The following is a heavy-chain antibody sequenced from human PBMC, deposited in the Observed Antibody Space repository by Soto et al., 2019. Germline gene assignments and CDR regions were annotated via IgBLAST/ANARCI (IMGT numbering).Heavy chain of an antibody. CDR3: AKDREYSYGWDY. J-gene: IGHJ4*02. D-gene: IGHD5-18*01. CDR1: GFTFSFYA. Sequence: EVQLLESGGGLAQPGGSLRLSCAASGFTFSFYAMTWVRQAPGKGLEWVSSLTGNGGDTYYADSVKGRFTISRDNSENTLYLQMNSLRVDVTAVYYCAKDREYSYGWDYWGQGTLVTVSS. V-gene: IGHV3-23*01. CDR2: LTGNGGDT.